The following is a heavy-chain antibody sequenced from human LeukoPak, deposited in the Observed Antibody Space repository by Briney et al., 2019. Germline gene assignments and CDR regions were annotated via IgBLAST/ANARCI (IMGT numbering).Heavy chain of an antibody. D-gene: IGHD2-15*01. CDR3: ARGGIGYCSGGSCPMAFDI. Sequence: GASVKVSCKASGYTFTGYYMHWVRQAPGQGLEWMGWINPNSGGTNYAQKSQGRVTITRDTSISTAYMELSRLRSDDTAVYYCARGGIGYCSGGSCPMAFDIWGQGTMVTVSS. V-gene: IGHV1-2*02. CDR1: GYTFTGYY. CDR2: INPNSGGT. J-gene: IGHJ3*02.